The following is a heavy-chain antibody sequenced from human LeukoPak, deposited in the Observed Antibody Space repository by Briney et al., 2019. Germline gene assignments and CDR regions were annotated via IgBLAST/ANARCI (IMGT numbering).Heavy chain of an antibody. CDR3: ARVPLGRYWFDP. CDR2: INHSGST. J-gene: IGHJ5*02. V-gene: IGHV4-39*07. D-gene: IGHD7-27*01. CDR1: GGSISSSSYY. Sequence: SETLSLTCTVSGGSISSSSYYWGWIRQPPGKGLEWIGEINHSGSTNYNPSLKSRVTISVDTSKNQFSLKLSSVTAADTAVYYCARVPLGRYWFDPWGQGTLVTVSS.